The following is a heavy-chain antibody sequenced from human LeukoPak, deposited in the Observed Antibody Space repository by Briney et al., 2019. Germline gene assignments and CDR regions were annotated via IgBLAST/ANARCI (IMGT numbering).Heavy chain of an antibody. V-gene: IGHV3-53*01. CDR1: GFTVSSNY. CDR3: ARVTRFDMYYFDY. Sequence: GRSLRLSCAASGFTVSSNYINWVRQAPGKGLEWVSVIYSGGSTYYADSVKGRFTISRDNSKNTLYLQMNSLRAEDTAVYYCARVTRFDMYYFDYWGQGTLVTVSS. CDR2: IYSGGST. D-gene: IGHD3-9*01. J-gene: IGHJ4*02.